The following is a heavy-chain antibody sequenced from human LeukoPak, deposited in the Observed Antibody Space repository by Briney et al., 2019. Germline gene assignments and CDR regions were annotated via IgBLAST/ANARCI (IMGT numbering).Heavy chain of an antibody. CDR2: ISGSGGST. D-gene: IGHD5-12*01. CDR1: GFTFSSYG. J-gene: IGHJ4*02. CDR3: AKEPNSRWLRLGGFTDY. V-gene: IGHV3-23*01. Sequence: GSLRLSCAASGFTFSSYGMHWVRQAPGKGLEWVSAISGSGGSTYYADSVKGRFTISRDNSKNTLYLQMNSLRAEDTAVYYCAKEPNSRWLRLGGFTDYWGQGTLVTVSS.